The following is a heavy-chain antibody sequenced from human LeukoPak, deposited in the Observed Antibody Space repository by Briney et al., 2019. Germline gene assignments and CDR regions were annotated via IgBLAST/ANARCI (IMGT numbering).Heavy chain of an antibody. V-gene: IGHV3-NL1*01. CDR2: ISSGGRT. D-gene: IGHD5-12*01. Sequence: PGGSLRLSCAPSGFSFSSHDMHWVRQPPGKGLEWVSAISSGGRTYYSDSVKGRFTISRDNSKNTLYLQMNSLSAEDRAVYYCAKSRVATIFDYWGQGTLVTVSS. J-gene: IGHJ4*02. CDR3: AKSRVATIFDY. CDR1: GFSFSSHD.